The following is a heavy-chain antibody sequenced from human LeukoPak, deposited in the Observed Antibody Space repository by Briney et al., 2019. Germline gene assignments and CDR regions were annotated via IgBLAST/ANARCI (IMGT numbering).Heavy chain of an antibody. D-gene: IGHD3-9*01. J-gene: IGHJ4*02. V-gene: IGHV1-2*04. CDR2: INPNSGGT. CDR3: AREGYFEGGFFDY. CDR1: GYTFTGYY. Sequence: ASVKVSCKASGYTFTGYYMHWVRQAPGQGLEWMGWINPNSGGTNYAQKFQGWATMTRDTSISTAYMELSRLRSDDTAVYYCAREGYFEGGFFDYWGQGTLVTVSS.